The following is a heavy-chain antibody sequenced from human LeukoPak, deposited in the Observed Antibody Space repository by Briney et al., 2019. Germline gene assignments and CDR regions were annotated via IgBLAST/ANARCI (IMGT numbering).Heavy chain of an antibody. CDR2: ISGSGGST. Sequence: GGSLRLSCAASGFTFSSYAMSWVRQAPGKGLEWVSAISGSGGSTYYADSVKGRFTISRDNSKNTLYLQMNSLRAEDTAVYYCAFSTYYYGSGSYYRGDYFDYWGQGTLVTVSS. V-gene: IGHV3-23*01. D-gene: IGHD3-10*01. CDR1: GFTFSSYA. CDR3: AFSTYYYGSGSYYRGDYFDY. J-gene: IGHJ4*02.